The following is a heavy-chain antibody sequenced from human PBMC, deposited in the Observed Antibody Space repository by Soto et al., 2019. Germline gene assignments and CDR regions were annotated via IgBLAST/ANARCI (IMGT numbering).Heavy chain of an antibody. CDR3: AALYSNRGIDYYYYYGMDV. V-gene: IGHV1-58*01. CDR1: GFTFTSSA. CDR2: IVVGSGNT. J-gene: IGHJ6*02. Sequence: SVKVSCKASGFTFTSSAVQWVRQARGQRLEWIGWIVVGSGNTNYAQKLQERVTITGDMSTSTAYMELSSLRSEDTAVYYCAALYSNRGIDYYYYYGMDVWGQGTTVTISS. D-gene: IGHD4-4*01.